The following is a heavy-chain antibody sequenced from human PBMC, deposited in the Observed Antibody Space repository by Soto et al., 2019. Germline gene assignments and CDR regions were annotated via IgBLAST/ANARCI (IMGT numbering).Heavy chain of an antibody. D-gene: IGHD4-4*01. V-gene: IGHV1-69*01. J-gene: IGHJ6*04. CDR1: GGTFISYV. CDR2: IITMFNIT. Sequence: QVLLVQSGAQVKHPVSSVKVSCKASGGTFISYVYNWVRQAPGQGLEWMGGIITMFNITNFAQNFQGRITITADESTPTAYMELSSLRSEATAVYYCARWPTVSRPTYGMDVWGKGTTVTVSS. CDR3: ARWPTVSRPTYGMDV.